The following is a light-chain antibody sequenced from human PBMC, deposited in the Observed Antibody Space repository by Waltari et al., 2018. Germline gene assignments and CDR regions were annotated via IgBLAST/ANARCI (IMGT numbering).Light chain of an antibody. CDR1: QSISSW. Sequence: DIHMTQSPSSLSASVGDTVTITCRASQSISSWLDWYQQKPGKAPNLLIYKASSLQSGVPSRFSGSGSGTEFTLTISSLQPEDFATYYCLQYNSSPLTFGGGTKVEIK. CDR3: LQYNSSPLT. J-gene: IGKJ4*01. V-gene: IGKV1-12*01. CDR2: KAS.